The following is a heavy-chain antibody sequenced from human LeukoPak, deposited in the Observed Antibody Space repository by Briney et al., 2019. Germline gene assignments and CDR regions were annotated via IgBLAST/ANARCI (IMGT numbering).Heavy chain of an antibody. CDR1: GLTFSNYD. CDR3: RYYFDSGNHGGAFDI. CDR2: ISYDGKRK. Sequence: GGSLRLSCAASGLTFSNYDMHWVRQAPGKGLEWVAFISYDGKRKYFADSVKGRFTISRDISKHTLYLQMNSLRDEDAAVYYCRYYFDSGNHGGAFDIWGQGTLVTVSA. V-gene: IGHV3-30*03. J-gene: IGHJ3*02. D-gene: IGHD3-22*01.